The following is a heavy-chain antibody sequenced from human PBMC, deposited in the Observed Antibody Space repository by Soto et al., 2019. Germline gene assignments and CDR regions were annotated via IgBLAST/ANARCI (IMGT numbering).Heavy chain of an antibody. CDR1: GGTFSSYT. CDR3: ASREAIGIVVVPAGAYAFDI. CDR2: IIPILGIA. V-gene: IGHV1-69*02. J-gene: IGHJ3*02. D-gene: IGHD2-2*01. Sequence: QVQLVQSGAEVKKPGSSVKVSCKASGGTFSSYTISWVRQAPGQGLEWMGRIIPILGIANYAQKFQGRGTITADKSTSTAYMELSSLRSEDTAVYYCASREAIGIVVVPAGAYAFDIWGQGTMVTVSS.